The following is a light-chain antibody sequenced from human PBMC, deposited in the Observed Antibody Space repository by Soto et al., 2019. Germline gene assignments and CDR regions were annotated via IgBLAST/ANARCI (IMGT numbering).Light chain of an antibody. CDR1: NIGSKS. Sequence: SYELTQPPSVSVAPGRPARITCGGNNIGSKSVHWYQQKPGQAPVLVIYYDSDRPSGIPERFSGSNSGNTATLTISRVEAGDEADYYCQVWDSSSDHFVVFGGGTKLTVL. J-gene: IGLJ2*01. CDR3: QVWDSSSDHFVV. CDR2: YDS. V-gene: IGLV3-21*04.